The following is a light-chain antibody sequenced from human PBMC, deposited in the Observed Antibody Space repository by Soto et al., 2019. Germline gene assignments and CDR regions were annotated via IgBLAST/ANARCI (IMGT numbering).Light chain of an antibody. V-gene: IGKV3-11*01. CDR3: QQYGSSPT. J-gene: IGKJ1*01. CDR1: QSFRGL. Sequence: EVVLTQSPVTLSFSPGERATLSCRASQSFRGLLAWYQQKPGQAPRLLIYDASNRATGIPARFSGSGSGTDFTLTISSLEPEDFAVYYCQQYGSSPTFGQGTKVDIK. CDR2: DAS.